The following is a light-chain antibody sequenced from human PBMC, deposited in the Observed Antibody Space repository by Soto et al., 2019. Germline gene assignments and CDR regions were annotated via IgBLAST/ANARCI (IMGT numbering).Light chain of an antibody. J-gene: IGKJ3*01. V-gene: IGKV3-20*01. CDR3: QQYGNSPGFT. CDR2: GAS. Sequence: EILMTQSPATLSLSPGERFTLSCRSRQSVGSNLAWYQQKPGQAPRLLIYGASSRATGIPDRFSGSGSGTDFTLTISRLEPEDFAVYYCQQYGNSPGFTFGPGTKVDIK. CDR1: QSVGSN.